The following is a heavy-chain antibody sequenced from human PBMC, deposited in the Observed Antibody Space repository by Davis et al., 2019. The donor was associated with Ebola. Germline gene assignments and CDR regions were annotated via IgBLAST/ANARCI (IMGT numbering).Heavy chain of an antibody. CDR2: INHSGST. J-gene: IGHJ6*03. V-gene: IGHV4-39*07. CDR3: ARGSVATLLYYYYYMDV. Sequence: PGGSLRLSCTVSGGSISSSSYYWSWIRQPPGKGLEWIGEINHSGSTNYNPSLKSRVTISVDTSKNQFSLKLSSVTAADTAVYYCARGSVATLLYYYYYMDVWGKGTTVTVSS. D-gene: IGHD5-12*01. CDR1: GGSISSSSYY.